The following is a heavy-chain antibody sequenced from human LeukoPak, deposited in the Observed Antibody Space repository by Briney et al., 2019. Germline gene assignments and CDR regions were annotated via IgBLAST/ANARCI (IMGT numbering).Heavy chain of an antibody. V-gene: IGHV1-18*01. J-gene: IGHJ4*02. D-gene: IGHD3-3*01. CDR2: ISTYNGIT. CDR3: ARVLRYDFWSAYYFDY. Sequence: ASVKVSCKASGYTFNSYDISWGRQAPGQGLEWMAWISTYNGITNYALKVQGRATMTTDTSTSTVYMELRSLRSDDTAVYYCARVLRYDFWSAYYFDYWGQGTLVTVSS. CDR1: GYTFNSYD.